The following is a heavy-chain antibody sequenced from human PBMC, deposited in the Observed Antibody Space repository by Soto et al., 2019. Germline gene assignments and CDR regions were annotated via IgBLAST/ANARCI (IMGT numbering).Heavy chain of an antibody. J-gene: IGHJ5*01. D-gene: IGHD1-26*01. CDR1: GFTFTSYW. Sequence: VQLVESGGGLVQPGGSLRLSCAASGFTFTSYWMSWVRQAPGKGLEWVANIKQDGTSTNYADSVKGRFTVSRDNAKSSINLQMDILRDGATDVYRCSRLSFTFRERNLDSWGQGTLVTVSS. CDR2: IKQDGTST. CDR3: SRLSFTFRERNLDS. V-gene: IGHV3-7*05.